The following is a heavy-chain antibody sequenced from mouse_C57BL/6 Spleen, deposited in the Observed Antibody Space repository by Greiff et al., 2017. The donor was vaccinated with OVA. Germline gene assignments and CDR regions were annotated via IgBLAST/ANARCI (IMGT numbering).Heavy chain of an antibody. CDR3: SYDYDS. CDR1: GYTFTDYY. CDR2: INPNNGGT. D-gene: IGHD2-4*01. J-gene: IGHJ4*01. V-gene: IGHV1-26*01. Sequence: VQLQQSGPELVKPGASVKISCKASGYTFTDYYMNWVKQSHGKSLEWIGDINPNNGGTSYNQKFKGKATLTVDKSSSTAYMELRSLTSEDSAVYYCSYDYDSWGQGTSVTVSS.